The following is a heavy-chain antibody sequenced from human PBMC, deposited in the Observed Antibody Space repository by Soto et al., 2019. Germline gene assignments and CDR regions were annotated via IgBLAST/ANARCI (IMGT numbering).Heavy chain of an antibody. CDR3: AGVRYFDWLSFDY. V-gene: IGHV1-8*01. J-gene: IGHJ4*02. CDR2: MNPNSGNT. Sequence: ASVKVSCKVSGYTFTSYDINWVRQATGQGLEWMGWMNPNSGNTGYAQKFQGRVTMTRNTSISTAYMELSSLRSEDTAVYYGAGVRYFDWLSFDYWGQGTLVTVSS. CDR1: GYTFTSYD. D-gene: IGHD3-9*01.